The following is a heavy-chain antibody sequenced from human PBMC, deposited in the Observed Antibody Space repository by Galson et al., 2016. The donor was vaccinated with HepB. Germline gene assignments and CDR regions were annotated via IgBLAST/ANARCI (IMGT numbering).Heavy chain of an antibody. CDR2: INGGNSDT. D-gene: IGHD2-15*01. V-gene: IGHV1-3*01. J-gene: IGHJ5*02. CDR1: GNTSSIYS. CDR3: ATTGYCSGGSCYRGWFDP. Sequence: SVKVSCKASGNTSSIYSMHWVRQAPGQRLEWMGWINGGNSDTKYSQQFQGRVTFTRVTSASTAYLELSNLTSEDTAVCYCATTGYCSGGSCYRGWFDPWGQGTLVTVSS.